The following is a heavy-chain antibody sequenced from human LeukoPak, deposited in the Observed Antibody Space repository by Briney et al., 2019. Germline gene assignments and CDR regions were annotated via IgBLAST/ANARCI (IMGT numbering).Heavy chain of an antibody. Sequence: ASVKVSCKASGYTFTSYGISWVRQAPGQGREWMGWIRAYNGNTNYAQKLQGSVTMPTDTSTSTAYMELRSLRSDDTAVYYCARVLLWFGEFKDAFDIWGQGTMVTVSS. CDR3: ARVLLWFGEFKDAFDI. CDR1: GYTFTSYG. CDR2: IRAYNGNT. V-gene: IGHV1-18*01. J-gene: IGHJ3*02. D-gene: IGHD3-10*01.